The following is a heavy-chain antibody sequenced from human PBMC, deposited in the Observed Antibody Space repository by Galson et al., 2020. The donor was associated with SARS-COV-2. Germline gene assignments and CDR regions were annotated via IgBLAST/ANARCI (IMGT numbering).Heavy chain of an antibody. D-gene: IGHD5-18*01. J-gene: IGHJ4*02. CDR1: GFTFSSYS. Sequence: GESLNISCAASGFTFSSYSMNWVRQAPGKGLEWVSSISGTSTNIYYADSVKGRFTISRDNAKNSLYLQMNSLGTEDTAVYYCTRERGYSYGYSDYWGQGTLVTVSS. CDR3: TRERGYSYGYSDY. CDR2: ISGTSTNI. V-gene: IGHV3-21*06.